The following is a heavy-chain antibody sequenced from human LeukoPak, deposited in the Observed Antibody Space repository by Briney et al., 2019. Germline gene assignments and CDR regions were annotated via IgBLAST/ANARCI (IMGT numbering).Heavy chain of an antibody. CDR2: INSDGSEG. CDR3: ARSSYSSSSSV. D-gene: IGHD6-6*01. J-gene: IGHJ3*01. Sequence: HPEGSLRLSCAVSGFTFSGFWMSWSRQAPGKGLEWVASINSDGSEGYYADVVKGRFTISRDNAKNSLYLQINSLRAEDTAVYYCARSSYSSSSSVWGQGTMVTVSS. CDR1: GFTFSGFW. V-gene: IGHV3-7*03.